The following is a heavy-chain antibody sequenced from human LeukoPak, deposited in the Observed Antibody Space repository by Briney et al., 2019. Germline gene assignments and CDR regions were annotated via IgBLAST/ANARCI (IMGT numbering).Heavy chain of an antibody. J-gene: IGHJ3*02. Sequence: GGSLRLSCAASGFTFSSYWMSWVRQAPGKGLEWEANIKQDGSEKYYVDSVKGRFTISRDNAKNSLYLQMNSLRAEDTAVYYCARVVVAATDSDAFDIWGQGTMVTVSS. CDR1: GFTFSSYW. V-gene: IGHV3-7*01. CDR3: ARVVVAATDSDAFDI. CDR2: IKQDGSEK. D-gene: IGHD2-15*01.